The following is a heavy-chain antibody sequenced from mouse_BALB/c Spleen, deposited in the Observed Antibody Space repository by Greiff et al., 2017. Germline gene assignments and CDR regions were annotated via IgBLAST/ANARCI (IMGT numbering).Heavy chain of an antibody. Sequence: EVQLQESGGGLVQPGGSRKLSCAASGFTFSSFGMHWVRQAPEKGLEWVAYISSGSSTIYYADTVKGRFTISRDNPKNTLFLQMTSLRSEDTAMYYCARPYDYDGLDYWGQGTTLTVSS. CDR1: GFTFSSFG. CDR2: ISSGSSTI. J-gene: IGHJ2*01. V-gene: IGHV5-17*02. CDR3: ARPYDYDGLDY. D-gene: IGHD2-4*01.